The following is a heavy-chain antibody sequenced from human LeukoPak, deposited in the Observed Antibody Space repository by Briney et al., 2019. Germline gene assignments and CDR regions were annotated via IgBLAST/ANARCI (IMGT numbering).Heavy chain of an antibody. CDR2: IYYSGIT. D-gene: IGHD5-12*01. J-gene: IGHJ4*02. CDR1: GGSISNDGYY. Sequence: PSQTLSLTCTVSGGSISNDGYYWSWIRQHPGKVLEWIGYIYYSGITYYNPSLKSRVTISVDTSKNQFSLKLSSVTAADTALYYCARYSGTKRDFDYWGQGTLVTVSS. V-gene: IGHV4-31*03. CDR3: ARYSGTKRDFDY.